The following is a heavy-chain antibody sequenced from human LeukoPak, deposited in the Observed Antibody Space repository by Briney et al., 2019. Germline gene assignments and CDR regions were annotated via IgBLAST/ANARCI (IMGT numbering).Heavy chain of an antibody. CDR1: GGTFSSYA. CDR2: IIPIFGTA. V-gene: IGHV1-69*05. Sequence: ASVKVSCKASGGTFSSYAISWVRQAPGQGLEWMRGIIPIFGTANYAQKFQGRVTITTDESTSTAYMELSSLRSEDTAVYYCARAPYYDFWSGYWSGFDYWGQGTLVTVSS. CDR3: ARAPYYDFWSGYWSGFDY. D-gene: IGHD3-3*01. J-gene: IGHJ4*02.